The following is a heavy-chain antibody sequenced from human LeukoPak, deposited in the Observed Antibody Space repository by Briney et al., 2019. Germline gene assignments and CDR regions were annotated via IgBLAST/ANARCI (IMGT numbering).Heavy chain of an antibody. J-gene: IGHJ4*02. CDR2: IRYDGSNK. V-gene: IGHV3-30*02. Sequence: GGSLRLSCAASGFTFSSYEMNWVRQAPGKGLEWVSFIRYDGSNKYYADSVKGRFTISRDNFKNTLYLQMNSLRAEDTAVYYCAKSYSSSWYYFNYWGQGTLVTVSS. CDR1: GFTFSSYE. D-gene: IGHD6-13*01. CDR3: AKSYSSSWYYFNY.